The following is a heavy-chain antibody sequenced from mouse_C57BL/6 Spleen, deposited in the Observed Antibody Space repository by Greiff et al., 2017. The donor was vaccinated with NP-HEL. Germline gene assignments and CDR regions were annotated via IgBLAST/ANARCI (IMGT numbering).Heavy chain of an antibody. Sequence: QVQLKQPGAELVKPGASVKLSCKASGYTFTSYWMQWVKQRPGQGLEWIGEIDPSDSYTNYNQKFKGKATLTVDTSSSTAYMQLSSLTSEDSAVYYCARRYGSSYCAYWGQGTLVTVSA. CDR1: GYTFTSYW. V-gene: IGHV1-50*01. CDR3: ARRYGSSYCAY. CDR2: IDPSDSYT. D-gene: IGHD1-1*01. J-gene: IGHJ3*01.